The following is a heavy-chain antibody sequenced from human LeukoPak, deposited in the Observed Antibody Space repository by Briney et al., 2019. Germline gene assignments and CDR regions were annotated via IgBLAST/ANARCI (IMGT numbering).Heavy chain of an antibody. J-gene: IGHJ4*02. V-gene: IGHV4-39*02. CDR2: LDYSGSA. CDR1: GGSISSSSYY. Sequence: KTSETLSLTCTVSGGSISSSSYYWGWVRQPPGKGLEWIGSLDYSGSAYSSPSLKSRVTISVDTAKKQFSLKLSSVTAADTAVYYCARDKGFSGSYYEGGFDYWGQGTLVTVSS. CDR3: ARDKGFSGSYYEGGFDY. D-gene: IGHD1-26*01.